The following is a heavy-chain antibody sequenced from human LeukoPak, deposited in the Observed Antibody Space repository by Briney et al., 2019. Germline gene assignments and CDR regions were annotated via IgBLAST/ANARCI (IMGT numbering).Heavy chain of an antibody. CDR3: ARVMIWQLWYFDY. Sequence: ASVKVSCKASDYTFTKYDINWVRQAPGQGLEWMGWISAYNGNTNYAQKLQGRVTMTTDTSTSTAYMELRSLRSDDTAMYYCARVMIWQLWYFDYWGQGTLVTVSS. CDR1: DYTFTKYD. V-gene: IGHV1-18*01. D-gene: IGHD5-18*01. J-gene: IGHJ4*02. CDR2: ISAYNGNT.